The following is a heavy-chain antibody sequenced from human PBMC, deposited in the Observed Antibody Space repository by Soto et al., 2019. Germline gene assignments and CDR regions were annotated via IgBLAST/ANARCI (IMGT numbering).Heavy chain of an antibody. CDR3: ERDPSGVWSGPTYYYYMDV. CDR1: GFTVSSNY. Sequence: GGSLRLSCAASGFTVSSNYMSWVRQAPGKGLEWVSVIYSGGSTYYADSVKGRFTISRDNSKNTLYLQMNSLRAEDTAVYYCERDPSGVWSGPTYYYYMDVWGKGTTVTVSS. J-gene: IGHJ6*03. D-gene: IGHD3-3*01. V-gene: IGHV3-66*01. CDR2: IYSGGST.